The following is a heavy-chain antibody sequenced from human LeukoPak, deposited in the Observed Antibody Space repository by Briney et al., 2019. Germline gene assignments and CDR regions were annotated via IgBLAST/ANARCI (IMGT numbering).Heavy chain of an antibody. Sequence: SETLSLTCTVSGGSISSSSYYWGWIRQPPGKGLEWIGYIYYSGSTYYNPSLKSRVTISVDTSKNQFSLKLSSVTAADTAVYYCARDLISDDILTCYYMGWGFDPWGQGTLVTVSS. CDR1: GGSISSSSYY. J-gene: IGHJ5*02. CDR3: ARDLISDDILTCYYMGWGFDP. V-gene: IGHV4-30-4*08. D-gene: IGHD3-9*01. CDR2: IYYSGST.